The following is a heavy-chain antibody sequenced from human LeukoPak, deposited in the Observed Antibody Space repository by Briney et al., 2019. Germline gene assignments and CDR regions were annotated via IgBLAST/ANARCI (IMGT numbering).Heavy chain of an antibody. V-gene: IGHV3-73*01. CDR2: ITSKANSYAT. CDR1: GFTFSGSA. CDR3: TRYYYDSSGYSYLFDY. D-gene: IGHD3-22*01. Sequence: GGSLRLSCAASGFTFSGSAMHWVRQASGKGLEWVGRITSKANSYATAYAASVKGRFTISRDDSKNTAYLQMNSLKTEDTAVYYCTRYYYDSSGYSYLFDYWGQGTLVTVSS. J-gene: IGHJ4*02.